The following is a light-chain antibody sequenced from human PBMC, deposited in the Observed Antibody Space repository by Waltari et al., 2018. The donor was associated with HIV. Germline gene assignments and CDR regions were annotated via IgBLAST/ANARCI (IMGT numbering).Light chain of an antibody. CDR3: QQRSSWPLT. V-gene: IGKV3-11*01. Sequence: NVLTQSPATLSLSPGERATLSCRASQSVSSLLAWYQQKPGQAPRLLIYDASNRATGTPPRFSGSGSGTDFTLSISSLEPEDFAVYYCQQRSSWPLTFGGGTKVEIK. CDR1: QSVSSL. J-gene: IGKJ4*01. CDR2: DAS.